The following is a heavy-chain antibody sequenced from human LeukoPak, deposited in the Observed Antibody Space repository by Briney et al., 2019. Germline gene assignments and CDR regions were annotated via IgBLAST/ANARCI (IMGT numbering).Heavy chain of an antibody. V-gene: IGHV3-30*04. Sequence: GGSLRLSCAASGFTFSSYAMHWVRQAPGKGLEWVAVISYDGSNKYYADSVKGRFTISRDNSKNTLYLQMNSLRAEDTAVYYCARVRLGSSSWYGGYYYYGMDVWGQGTTVTVSS. J-gene: IGHJ6*02. D-gene: IGHD6-13*01. CDR1: GFTFSSYA. CDR3: ARVRLGSSSWYGGYYYYGMDV. CDR2: ISYDGSNK.